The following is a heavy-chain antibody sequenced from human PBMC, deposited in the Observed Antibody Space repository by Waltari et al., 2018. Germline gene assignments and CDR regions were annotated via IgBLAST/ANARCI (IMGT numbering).Heavy chain of an antibody. CDR2: IYYSGST. V-gene: IGHV4-59*01. J-gene: IGHJ5*02. D-gene: IGHD6-13*01. Sequence: QVQLQESGPGLVKPSETLSLTCTVSGGSISSYYWSWIRQPPGKGLEWIGYIYYSGSTNDNPSLKSRVTISVDTSKNQFSLKLSSVTAADTAVYYCARDPSDSSSWYNGWFDPWGQGTLVTVSS. CDR3: ARDPSDSSSWYNGWFDP. CDR1: GGSISSYY.